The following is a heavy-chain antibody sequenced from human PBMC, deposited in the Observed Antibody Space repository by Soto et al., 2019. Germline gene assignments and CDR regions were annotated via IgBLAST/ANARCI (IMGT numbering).Heavy chain of an antibody. CDR3: ARDRGKDIVLKVYAKRFYYYGMDV. CDR1: GFTFISYS. CDR2: ISSSSYI. V-gene: IGHV3-21*01. Sequence: GGSLRLSCAASGFTFISYSMNWVRQAPGKGLEWVSSISSSSYIYYADSVKGRFTISSDNAKNSLYLQMNSLRAEDTAVYYCARDRGKDIVLKVYAKRFYYYGMDVWGQGTTVTVSS. J-gene: IGHJ6*02. D-gene: IGHD2-8*01.